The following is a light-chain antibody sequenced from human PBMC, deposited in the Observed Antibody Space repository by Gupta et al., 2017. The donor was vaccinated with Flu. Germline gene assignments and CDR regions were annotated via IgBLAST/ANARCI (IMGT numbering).Light chain of an antibody. Sequence: EIVLTQSPSTLTLSPGERATLSCRASQGVSSYLAWYQQKPGQAPRLLIYDASNRATGIPARFSGSGSWTDFTLTISSLEPEDVAVYYWQQRSNWPPRLTFGGGTKVEIK. CDR1: QGVSSY. CDR3: QQRSNWPPRLT. J-gene: IGKJ4*01. CDR2: DAS. V-gene: IGKV3-11*01.